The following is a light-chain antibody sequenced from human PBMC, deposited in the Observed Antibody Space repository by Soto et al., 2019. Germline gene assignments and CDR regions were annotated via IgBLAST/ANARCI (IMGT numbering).Light chain of an antibody. CDR3: QQYFGTPLT. J-gene: IGKJ4*01. CDR2: WAS. Sequence: DIVMTQSPDFLAVSLGERATINCKSSQSVLYSSNNKNFLAWYQQKAGQPPKLLIYWASTRKSGVPDRFSGSGSGTDFTLTISSLQAEDVAVYYCQQYFGTPLTFGGGTKLEIK. V-gene: IGKV4-1*01. CDR1: QSVLYSSNNKNF.